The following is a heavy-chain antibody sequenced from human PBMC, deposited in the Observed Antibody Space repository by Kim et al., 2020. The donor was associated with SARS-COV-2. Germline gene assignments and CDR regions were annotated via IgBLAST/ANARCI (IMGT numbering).Heavy chain of an antibody. D-gene: IGHD3-3*01. CDR3: ARGGGISILGFIGNYFD. Sequence: GGSLRLSCAASGFEFSTDEMHWVRQAPGKGLEWVAVIWYDSKNEYYAESVKGRFVISRDNSKNTLYLQMNSLSAEDTAIYDCARGGGISILGFIGNYFD. CDR1: GFEFSTDE. J-gene: IGHJ4*01. CDR2: IWYDSKNE. V-gene: IGHV3-33*01.